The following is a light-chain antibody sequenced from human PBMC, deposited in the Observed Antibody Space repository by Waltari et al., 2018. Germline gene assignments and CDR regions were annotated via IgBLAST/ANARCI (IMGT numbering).Light chain of an antibody. V-gene: IGKV1-5*03. Sequence: DIQMTQSPSTVSASVGDRVTIPCRASQSISRWLAWYQQKPGKAPKLLFHKASSLQSGVPSRFSGRGSGTEFTLNITSLQPDDFATYYCQHYNSVSALCTFGPGTQVDIK. CDR2: KAS. CDR1: QSISRW. J-gene: IGKJ3*01. CDR3: QHYNSVSALCT.